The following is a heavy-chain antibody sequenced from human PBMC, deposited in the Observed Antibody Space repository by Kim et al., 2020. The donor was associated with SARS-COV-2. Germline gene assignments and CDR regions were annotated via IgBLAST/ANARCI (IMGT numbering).Heavy chain of an antibody. Sequence: GGSLRLSCAASGFTFSSYAMHWVRQAPGKGLEWVAVISYDGSNKYYADSVKGRFTISRDNSKNTLYLQMNSLRAEDTAVYYCARGGSTAMVPIRDHWGQGTLVTVSS. CDR3: ARGGSTAMVPIRDH. D-gene: IGHD5-18*01. CDR1: GFTFSSYA. CDR2: ISYDGSNK. J-gene: IGHJ5*02. V-gene: IGHV3-30-3*01.